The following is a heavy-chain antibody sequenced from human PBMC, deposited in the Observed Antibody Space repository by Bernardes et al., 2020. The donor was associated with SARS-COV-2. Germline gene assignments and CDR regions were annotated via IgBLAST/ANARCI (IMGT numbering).Heavy chain of an antibody. CDR3: ARDFFYRRFDP. Sequence: TLSLTCTVSGGSIASGGYYWSWIRQPPGKGLEWIGYIFSSENTHYNPSLKSRVTMSVDTSQNQFSLKLTSVTDADTAVYYCARDFFYRRFDPWGQGTLVTV. CDR1: GGSIASGGYY. D-gene: IGHD1-26*01. V-gene: IGHV4-31*03. CDR2: IFSSENT. J-gene: IGHJ5*02.